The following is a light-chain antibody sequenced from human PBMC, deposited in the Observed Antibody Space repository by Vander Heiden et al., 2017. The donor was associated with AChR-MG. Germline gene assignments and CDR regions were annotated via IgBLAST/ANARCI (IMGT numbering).Light chain of an antibody. CDR3: QQDNKWPQT. CDR1: QDIASE. J-gene: IGKJ1*01. CDR2: GAS. V-gene: IGKV3-15*01. Sequence: VMTQSPASLSMSPRERATLFCRASQDIASELAWYQQKPGQAPRLLIHGASTRATAIPARFSGSGSGTEFTLTISSLQSEDFAVYHCQQDNKWPQTFGQWTKVEIK.